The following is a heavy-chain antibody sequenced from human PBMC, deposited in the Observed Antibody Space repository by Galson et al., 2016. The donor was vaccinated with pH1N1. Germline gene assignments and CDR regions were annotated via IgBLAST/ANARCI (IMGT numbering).Heavy chain of an antibody. CDR1: GYSFTSYW. D-gene: IGHD4-17*01. J-gene: IGHJ1*01. V-gene: IGHV5-51*03. CDR2: IYPGDSDT. Sequence: QSGAEVKRPGESLKISCKGSGYSFTSYWIGWVRQMPGKGLEWMGIIYPGDSDTRYSPSFQGQVTISADKSISTAYLQWSSLKASDTALYYCAKDIRAGDYGDFEYFRHWGQGTLVTVSS. CDR3: AKDIRAGDYGDFEYFRH.